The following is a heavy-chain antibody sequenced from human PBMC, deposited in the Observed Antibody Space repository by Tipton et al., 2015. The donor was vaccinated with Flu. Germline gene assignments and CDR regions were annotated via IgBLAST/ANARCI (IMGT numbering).Heavy chain of an antibody. D-gene: IGHD4-11*01. CDR2: IHRSGNT. CDR1: GDSIARAYY. CDR3: ARRDYSNYVSEPKNWFDP. Sequence: TLSLTCSVSGDSIARAYYCGWFRQPPGKGLQWLGNIHRSGNTSYKSSLKSRVTISLDKSKNQFSLRLVSMTATDTAVYYCARRDYSNYVSEPKNWFDPWGQGILVTVSS. V-gene: IGHV4-38-2*01. J-gene: IGHJ5*02.